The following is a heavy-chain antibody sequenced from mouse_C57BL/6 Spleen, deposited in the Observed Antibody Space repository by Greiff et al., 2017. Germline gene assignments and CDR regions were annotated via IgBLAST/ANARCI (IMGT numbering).Heavy chain of an antibody. V-gene: IGHV1-50*01. J-gene: IGHJ2*01. CDR2: IDPSDSYT. CDR3: ARGGFTTVDFDY. CDR1: GYTFTSYW. D-gene: IGHD1-1*01. Sequence: QVQLQQPGAELVKPGASVKLSCKASGYTFTSYWMQWVKQRPGQGLEWIGEIDPSDSYTNYNQKFKGKATLTVDTSSSTAYMQLSSLTSEDSAVYCCARGGFTTVDFDYWGQGTTLTVSS.